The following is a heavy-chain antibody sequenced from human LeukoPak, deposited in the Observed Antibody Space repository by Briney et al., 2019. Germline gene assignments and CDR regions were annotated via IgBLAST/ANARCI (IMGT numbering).Heavy chain of an antibody. Sequence: PGGSLRLSCAASGFTFSSYSMNWVRQAPGKGLEWVSSISSSSSYIYYADSVKGRFTISRDNAKNSLYLQMNSLRAEDTAVYYCARVSRGVIITGFDYWGQGTLVTVSS. D-gene: IGHD3-10*01. CDR2: ISSSSSYI. CDR1: GFTFSSYS. V-gene: IGHV3-21*01. J-gene: IGHJ4*02. CDR3: ARVSRGVIITGFDY.